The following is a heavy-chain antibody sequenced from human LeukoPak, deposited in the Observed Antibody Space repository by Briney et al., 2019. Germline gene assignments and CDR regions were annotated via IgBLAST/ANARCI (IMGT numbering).Heavy chain of an antibody. CDR3: ARDPYYGSGETVFDP. Sequence: GGSLRLSCAASGFTVSSNYMTWVRQAPGKGLEWVSVISSGGSTYYADSVKGRFTISRDNSKNTLFLQMNSLRADDTAVYYCARDPYYGSGETVFDPWGQGTLVTVSS. CDR2: ISSGGST. D-gene: IGHD3-10*01. V-gene: IGHV3-66*01. J-gene: IGHJ5*02. CDR1: GFTVSSNY.